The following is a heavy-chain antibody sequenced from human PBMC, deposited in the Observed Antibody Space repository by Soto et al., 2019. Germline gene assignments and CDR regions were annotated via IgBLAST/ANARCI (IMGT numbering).Heavy chain of an antibody. V-gene: IGHV5-51*01. Sequence: PGESLKISCKGSGYSFTSYWIGWVRQMPGKGLEWMGIIYPGDSDTRYSPSFQGQVTISADKSISTAYLQWSSLKASDTAMYYCVLIRTSRPYYYGMDVWGQGTTVTVSS. CDR3: VLIRTSRPYYYGMDV. J-gene: IGHJ6*02. D-gene: IGHD3-9*01. CDR1: GYSFTSYW. CDR2: IYPGDSDT.